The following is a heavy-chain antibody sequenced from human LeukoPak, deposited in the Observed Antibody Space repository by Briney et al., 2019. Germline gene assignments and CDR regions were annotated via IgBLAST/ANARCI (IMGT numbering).Heavy chain of an antibody. V-gene: IGHV4-59*08. CDR2: IYYSGST. CDR3: ARQDYDFWSGYYTSFWFDP. D-gene: IGHD3-3*01. Sequence: SETLSLTCTVAGGSISSYYWSWIRQPPGKGLEGSGYIYYSGSTNYNPSLKSRVTISVDTSKNQFSLKLSSVTAADTAVYYCARQDYDFWSGYYTSFWFDPWGQGTLVTVSS. J-gene: IGHJ5*02. CDR1: GGSISSYY.